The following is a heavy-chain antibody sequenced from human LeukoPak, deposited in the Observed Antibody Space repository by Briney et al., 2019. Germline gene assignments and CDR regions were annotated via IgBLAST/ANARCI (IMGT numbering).Heavy chain of an antibody. Sequence: GGSLRLSCAASGFTFNNYAMTWVRQAPGKGLEWVSTISDSGGSTYYENSVKGRFTISRDNSKNTPYLQMTSLRVEDTAVYYCAKDRPPDYSSRQRFSDNWFDPWGQGTLVTVSS. D-gene: IGHD3-22*01. CDR2: ISDSGGST. J-gene: IGHJ5*02. CDR1: GFTFNNYA. V-gene: IGHV3-23*01. CDR3: AKDRPPDYSSRQRFSDNWFDP.